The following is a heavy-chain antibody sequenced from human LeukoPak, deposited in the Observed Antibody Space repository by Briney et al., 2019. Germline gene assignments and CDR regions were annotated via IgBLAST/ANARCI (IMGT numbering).Heavy chain of an antibody. CDR2: IGSNGGTT. J-gene: IGHJ3*02. D-gene: IGHD6-19*01. V-gene: IGHV3-64D*09. CDR1: GFTFSTYA. Sequence: GSLRLSCSASGFTFSTYAMHWVRQAPGKGLEYVSVIGSNGGTTYYADSVKGRFTISRDNSKNTLYLQMSSLRAEDTAVYYCVKDSSGWLSRAFDIWGQGTMVTVSS. CDR3: VKDSSGWLSRAFDI.